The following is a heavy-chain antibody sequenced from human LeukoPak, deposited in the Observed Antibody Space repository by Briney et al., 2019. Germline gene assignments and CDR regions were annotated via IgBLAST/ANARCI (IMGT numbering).Heavy chain of an antibody. CDR3: ARDVFAGYSTHLRFDP. CDR2: INPNIGVT. CDR1: GYTFTDYY. D-gene: IGHD6-13*01. J-gene: IGHJ5*02. V-gene: IGHV1-2*02. Sequence: ASVKVSCKASGYTFTDYYMNWVRQAPGQRLEWMGWINPNIGVTNYAQKFQGRVTMTTDPSISTAYMELSRLTSDDTSVYYCARDVFAGYSTHLRFDPWGQGTLVTVSS.